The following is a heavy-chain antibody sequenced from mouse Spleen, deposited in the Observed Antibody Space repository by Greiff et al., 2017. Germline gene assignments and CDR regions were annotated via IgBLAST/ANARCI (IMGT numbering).Heavy chain of an antibody. J-gene: IGHJ2*01. V-gene: IGHV14-4*01. CDR2: IDPENGDT. CDR1: GFNIKDDY. D-gene: IGHD2-1*01. CDR3: TTLYYGNDY. Sequence: EVQLQESGAELVRPGASVKLSCTASGFNIKDDYMHWVKQRPEQGLEWIGWIDPENGDTEYASKFQGKATITADTSSNTAYLQLSSLTSEDTAVYYCTTLYYGNDYWGQGTTLTVSS.